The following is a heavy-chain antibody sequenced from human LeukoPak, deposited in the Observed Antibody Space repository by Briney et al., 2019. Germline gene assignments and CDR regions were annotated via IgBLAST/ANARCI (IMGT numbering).Heavy chain of an antibody. J-gene: IGHJ4*02. V-gene: IGHV3-23*01. D-gene: IGHD1-1*01. CDR3: AKDLPRSYNWNDAVG. Sequence: GGSLRLSCAASGFTFSSYWMSWVRQAPGKGLEWVSAISGSGGSTYYADSVKGRFTISRDNSKNTLYLQMNSLRAEDTAVYYCAKDLPRSYNWNDAVGGGQGTLVTVSS. CDR2: ISGSGGST. CDR1: GFTFSSYW.